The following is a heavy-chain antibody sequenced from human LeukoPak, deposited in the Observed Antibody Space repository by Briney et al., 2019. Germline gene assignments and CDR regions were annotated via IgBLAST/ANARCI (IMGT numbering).Heavy chain of an antibody. J-gene: IGHJ4*02. CDR1: GFGFRNYV. D-gene: IGHD6-19*01. CDR3: ARDPTTYNSGTLDY. V-gene: IGHV3-30*04. CDR2: ISNDGSLK. Sequence: GGSLRLSCAASGFGFRNYVMHWVRQAPGKGPEWLAVISNDGSLKDYADSVKGRFTISRDNSNNLLYLEMNSLRDKDRALYYCARDPTTYNSGTLDYWGQGTLVTVSS.